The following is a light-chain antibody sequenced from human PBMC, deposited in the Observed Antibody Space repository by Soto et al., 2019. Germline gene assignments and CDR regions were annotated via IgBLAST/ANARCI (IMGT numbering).Light chain of an antibody. V-gene: IGKV1-33*01. CDR2: DAS. CDR3: QKYDSLPLT. J-gene: IGKJ3*01. Sequence: DLQMTQSPSSLSASVGDRVTISCQASQDISNYLNWYQHKEGKAPKLLIYDASNLETGVPSRFSGRGSGKDFTLTISSLQPEDIATYYCQKYDSLPLTFGPGTKVDIK. CDR1: QDISNY.